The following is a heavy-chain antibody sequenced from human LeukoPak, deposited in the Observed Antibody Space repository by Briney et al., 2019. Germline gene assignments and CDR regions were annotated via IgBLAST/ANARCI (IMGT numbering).Heavy chain of an antibody. CDR3: VRTPPKGDIDY. CDR1: GYTFTNYD. CDR2: MSANSGNT. V-gene: IGHV1-8*01. Sequence: ASVKVSCKTFGYTFTNYDINWIRQAAGQGLEWLGWMSANSGNTGYAQKFQGIVRMTRTTSNSTAFMELSSLTFEDTAVYYCVRTPPKGDIDYWGQGTLVTVSS. J-gene: IGHJ4*02. D-gene: IGHD2-21*02.